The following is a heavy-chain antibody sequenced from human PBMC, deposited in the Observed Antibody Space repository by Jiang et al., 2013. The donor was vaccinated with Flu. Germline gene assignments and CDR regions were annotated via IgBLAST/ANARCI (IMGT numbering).Heavy chain of an antibody. V-gene: IGHV4-4*02. J-gene: IGHJ4*02. CDR2: IHPSGSS. D-gene: IGHD4-17*01. Sequence: GPGLVKPSGTLSLTCAVSGASVTSGEWWSWIRQSPGKGLEWIGRIHPSGSSKSNPSLKSRVTMSVDKSKNQFSLKLISATVADTALYYCARDYGGATHSFDFWGQGILVTVSS. CDR1: GASVTSGEW. CDR3: ARDYGGATHSFDF.